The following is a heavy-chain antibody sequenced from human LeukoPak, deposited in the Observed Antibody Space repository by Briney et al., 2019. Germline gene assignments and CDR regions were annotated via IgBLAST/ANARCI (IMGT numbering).Heavy chain of an antibody. Sequence: PGGSLRLSCAASGFTFSYYWMSWVRQAPGKGLEWVANIKQDGSETYYVDSVKGRFTISRDNAKNSLFLQMNSLRAEDTAVYYCARALRPSWDILTGSRLVPGGYWGQGTLVTVSS. J-gene: IGHJ4*02. CDR2: IKQDGSET. D-gene: IGHD3-9*01. V-gene: IGHV3-7*01. CDR3: ARALRPSWDILTGSRLVPGGY. CDR1: GFTFSYYW.